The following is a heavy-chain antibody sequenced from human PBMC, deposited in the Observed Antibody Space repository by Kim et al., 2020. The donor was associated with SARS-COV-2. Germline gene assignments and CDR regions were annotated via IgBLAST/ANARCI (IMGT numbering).Heavy chain of an antibody. J-gene: IGHJ4*02. D-gene: IGHD6-19*01. CDR2: ISPNGVNT. V-gene: IGHV3-23*01. CDR3: ARHPPYSGGWYRPFDY. Sequence: GGSLRLSCAASGFTFSSYAMRWVRQAPGKGLEWVSAISPNGVNTHYADSVKGLFTISRDNSKNTLYLQMNSLRAEDTAVYYCARHPPYSGGWYRPFDYWGQGTLVTVSS. CDR1: GFTFSSYA.